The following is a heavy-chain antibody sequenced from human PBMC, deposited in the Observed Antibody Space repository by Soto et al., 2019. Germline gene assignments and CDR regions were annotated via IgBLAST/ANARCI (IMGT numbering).Heavy chain of an antibody. J-gene: IGHJ6*03. V-gene: IGHV3-7*01. CDR2: IKPDGSDK. CDR1: GFALSTYW. Sequence: GSLRLSCAASGFALSTYWMSWIRQAPGKGLEWVANIKPDGSDKYYVGSVKGRFTISRDNANNSLYLQMNSLRAEDTAVYYCARDKGYMDVWGKGTTVTVSS. CDR3: ARDKGYMDV.